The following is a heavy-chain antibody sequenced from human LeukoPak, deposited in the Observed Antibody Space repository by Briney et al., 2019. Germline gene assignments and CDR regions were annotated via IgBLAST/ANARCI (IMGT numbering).Heavy chain of an antibody. CDR3: ARNLITIFGVVIQAFAY. D-gene: IGHD3-3*01. V-gene: IGHV1-8*01. J-gene: IGHJ4*02. Sequence: GASVKVSCKASGYTFTSYDINWVRQATGQGLEWVGWMNPNSGNTGYAQKFQGRVTMTRNTSISTAYMELSSLRSEDTAVYYCARNLITIFGVVIQAFAYWGQGTLVTVSS. CDR2: MNPNSGNT. CDR1: GYTFTSYD.